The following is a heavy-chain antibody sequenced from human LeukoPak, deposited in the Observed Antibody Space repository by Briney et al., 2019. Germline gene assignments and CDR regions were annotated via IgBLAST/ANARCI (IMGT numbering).Heavy chain of an antibody. CDR1: GGSVSSSSYY. J-gene: IGHJ3*02. Sequence: NPSETLSLTCTVSGGSVSSSSYYWGWIRQPPGKGLEWIGNFFYTASTYYNPSLKSRVTISVDTSKNQFSLKLTSVTAADTAVYYCARQGAGKAAAGYDAFDIWGQGTMVTVSS. CDR3: ARQGAGKAAAGYDAFDI. V-gene: IGHV4-39*01. D-gene: IGHD6-13*01. CDR2: FFYTAST.